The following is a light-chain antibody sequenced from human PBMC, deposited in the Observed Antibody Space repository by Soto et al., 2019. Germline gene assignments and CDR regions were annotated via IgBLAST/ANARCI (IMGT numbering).Light chain of an antibody. CDR2: GAS. CDR3: QHYNGWPL. CDR1: QAVATS. V-gene: IGKV3-15*01. Sequence: EIVMTQSPAALSLSPGEIVTLSCRANQAVATSLAWYQFRPGQAPRRLIYGASIRATGVPDRFSGSGSGTEFTLTISSLESEDFATYFCQHYNGWPLFGGGTKVEIK. J-gene: IGKJ4*01.